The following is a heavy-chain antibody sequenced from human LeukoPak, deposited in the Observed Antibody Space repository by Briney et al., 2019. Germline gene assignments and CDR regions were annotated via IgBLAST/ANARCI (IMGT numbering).Heavy chain of an antibody. J-gene: IGHJ3*02. D-gene: IGHD3-22*01. V-gene: IGHV5-51*01. CDR3: ARRGYYFYDAFDI. CDR1: GYSFTTYW. Sequence: GESLKISCKGSGYSFTTYWIGWVRQMPGKGLEWMGIIYPGDSNTRYSPSLQGQVTMSADKSISTAYLQWRTLKASDTAMYYCARRGYYFYDAFDIWGQGTMVTVSS. CDR2: IYPGDSNT.